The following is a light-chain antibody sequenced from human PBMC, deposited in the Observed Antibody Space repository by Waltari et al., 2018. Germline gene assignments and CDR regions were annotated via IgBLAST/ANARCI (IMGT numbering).Light chain of an antibody. V-gene: IGLV8-61*01. J-gene: IGLJ3*02. CDR1: AGSVSSSSF. CDR2: NTN. CDR3: LLYVPSGIWV. Sequence: QTVVTQEPSLSVSPGGTVTITCGLSAGSVSSSSFPSWYRQTPGQAPLTLLYNTNSRSSGVPDRFSGSNRENKAALTITGAQADDESYYYCLLYVPSGIWVFGGGTKLTVL.